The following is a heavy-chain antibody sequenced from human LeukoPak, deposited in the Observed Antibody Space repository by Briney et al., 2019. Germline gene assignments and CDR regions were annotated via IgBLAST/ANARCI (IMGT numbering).Heavy chain of an antibody. CDR2: INPNSGGT. CDR3: AKNMGYGDYWYFDL. J-gene: IGHJ2*01. V-gene: IGHV1-2*02. CDR1: GYTFIDYY. Sequence: ASVTVSCKASGYTFIDYYIHWVRQAPGEGLAWMGWINPNSGGTNYAQKFQGSVTMTRDTSISTAYMELTRLNSDDTAVYYCAKNMGYGDYWYFDLWGRGTLVTVSS. D-gene: IGHD4-17*01.